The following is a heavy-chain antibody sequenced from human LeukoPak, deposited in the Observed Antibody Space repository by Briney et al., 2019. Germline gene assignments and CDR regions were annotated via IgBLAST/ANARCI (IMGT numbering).Heavy chain of an antibody. Sequence: SETLSLTCTVSGGSISSFYWSWIRQPPGKGLEWIGYIYYTGSTNYNPSLKSRLTISVDVSKNQFSLKLSSVTATDTAVYYCASLSTVTQGYFDSWGQGTLVTVSS. V-gene: IGHV4-59*08. CDR1: GGSISSFY. CDR2: IYYTGST. J-gene: IGHJ4*02. CDR3: ASLSTVTQGYFDS. D-gene: IGHD4-17*01.